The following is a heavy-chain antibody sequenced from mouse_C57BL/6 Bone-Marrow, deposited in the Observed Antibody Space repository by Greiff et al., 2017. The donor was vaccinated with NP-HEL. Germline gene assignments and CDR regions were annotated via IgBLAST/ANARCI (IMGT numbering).Heavy chain of an antibody. Sequence: QVQLQQSGAELVKPGASVKMSCKASGYTFTSYWITWVKQRPGQGLEWIGDIYPGSGSTNYNEKFKSKATLTVDTSSSTAYMQLSSLTSEDSAVYYCARNRPFTTVGGYWGQGTTLTVSS. J-gene: IGHJ2*01. CDR2: IYPGSGST. V-gene: IGHV1-55*01. CDR1: GYTFTSYW. CDR3: ARNRPFTTVGGY. D-gene: IGHD1-1*01.